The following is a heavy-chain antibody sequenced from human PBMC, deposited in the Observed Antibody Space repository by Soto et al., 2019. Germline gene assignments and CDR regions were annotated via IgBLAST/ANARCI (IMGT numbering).Heavy chain of an antibody. CDR3: ARDRARLSDYYYYYGMDV. J-gene: IGHJ6*02. D-gene: IGHD6-6*01. CDR2: IIPIFGTA. CDR1: GGTFSSYA. V-gene: IGHV1-69*06. Sequence: QVQLVQSGAEVKKPGSSVKVSCKASGGTFSSYAISWVRQAPGQGLEWMGGIIPIFGTANYAQKFQGRVTITADKSTSTAYMELSSLRSEDTAVYYCARDRARLSDYYYYYGMDVWGQGTTVTVSS.